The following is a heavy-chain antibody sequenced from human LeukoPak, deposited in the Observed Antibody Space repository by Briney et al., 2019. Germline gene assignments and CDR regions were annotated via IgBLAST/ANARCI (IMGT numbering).Heavy chain of an antibody. CDR2: IIPIFGTA. CDR1: GGTFSSYA. Sequence: SVKVSCKASGGTFSSYAISWVRQAPGQGLEWMGGIIPIFGTANYAQKFQGRVTITTDESTSTAYMELSSLRSEDTAVYYCASGSMVRGVSITKDYYYYYGMDVWGQGTTVIVSS. D-gene: IGHD3-10*01. V-gene: IGHV1-69*05. J-gene: IGHJ6*02. CDR3: ASGSMVRGVSITKDYYYYYGMDV.